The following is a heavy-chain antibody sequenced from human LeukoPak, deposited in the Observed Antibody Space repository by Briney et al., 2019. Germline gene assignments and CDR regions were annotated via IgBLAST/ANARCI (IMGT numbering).Heavy chain of an antibody. CDR1: GFTFSSYW. CDR2: IKQDGSEK. V-gene: IGHV3-7*01. D-gene: IGHD3-22*01. CDR3: ARNLHYYESSGPTIEY. Sequence: TGGSLRLSCAASGFTFSSYWMSWVRQAPGKGLEWVANIKQDGSEKYYVDSVKGRFTISRDNAENSLYLQMNNLRAEDTAVYYCARNLHYYESSGPTIEYWGQGTLVTVSS. J-gene: IGHJ4*02.